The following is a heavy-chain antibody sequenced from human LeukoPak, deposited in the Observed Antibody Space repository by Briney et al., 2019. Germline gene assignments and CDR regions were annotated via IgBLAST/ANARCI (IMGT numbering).Heavy chain of an antibody. J-gene: IGHJ6*03. CDR1: GYTFTGYY. V-gene: IGHV1-2*02. CDR3: ARDRTARRWNYYYYMDV. CDR2: INPNSGGT. D-gene: IGHD6-6*01. Sequence: AASVKVSCKASGYTFTGYYMHWVRQAPGQGLEWMGWINPNSGGTNYAQKFQGRVTMTRDTSISTAYMELSRLRSDDTAVYYCARDRTARRWNYYYYMDVWGKGTTVTVSS.